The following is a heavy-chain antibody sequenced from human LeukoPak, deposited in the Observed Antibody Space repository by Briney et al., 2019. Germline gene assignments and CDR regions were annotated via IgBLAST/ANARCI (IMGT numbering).Heavy chain of an antibody. V-gene: IGHV4-39*01. CDR3: ARRPGEYGGNGFDY. Sequence: SSETLSLTCTVSGGSISSSSYYWAWIRQPPGKGLEWIGSIYYSGSTHYNPSLKSRVTISVDTSKNQFSLKLSSVTAADTAVYCCARRPGEYGGNGFDYWGQGTLVTVSS. J-gene: IGHJ4*02. D-gene: IGHD4-23*01. CDR2: IYYSGST. CDR1: GGSISSSSYY.